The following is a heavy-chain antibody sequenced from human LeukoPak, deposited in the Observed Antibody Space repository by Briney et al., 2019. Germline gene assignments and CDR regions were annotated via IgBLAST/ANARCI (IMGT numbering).Heavy chain of an antibody. V-gene: IGHV3-7*01. D-gene: IGHD5-18*01. CDR2: IKEDGSEK. CDR1: EFTFSSHW. CDR3: CRRWLNYYYYGMDV. Sequence: GSLILSCAAPEFTFSSHWMSWVRPAPGKGLEWVANIKEDGSEKYYVDSVKGRFTISRDNAKNSLYLQMNSLRAEDTAVYYCCRRWLNYYYYGMDVWGQGTTVTVSS. J-gene: IGHJ6*02.